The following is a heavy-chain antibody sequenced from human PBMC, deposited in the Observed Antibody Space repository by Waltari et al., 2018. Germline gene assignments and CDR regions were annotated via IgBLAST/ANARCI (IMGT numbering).Heavy chain of an antibody. CDR1: GGTVISYA. CDR3: ARGGGSPNDAFDI. V-gene: IGHV1-69*15. J-gene: IGHJ3*02. D-gene: IGHD2-15*01. CDR2: IIPMFDTT. Sequence: QVQLVQSGAEVKKPGSSVKVSCQASGGTVISYAISWVRQAPGQGLEWMGRIIPMFDTTRYAQKFQGRVTITADESTSTAYMQLSSLRSDDTALYYCARGGGSPNDAFDIWGQGTMVTVSS.